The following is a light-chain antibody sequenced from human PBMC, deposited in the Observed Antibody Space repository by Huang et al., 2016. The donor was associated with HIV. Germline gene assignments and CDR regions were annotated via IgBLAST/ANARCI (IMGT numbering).Light chain of an antibody. V-gene: IGKV3-11*01. CDR1: QSVGSF. CDR3: QQRTYSFT. J-gene: IGKJ3*01. CDR2: DAA. Sequence: EIVLTQSPATLSLSPGERATLSCRASQSVGSFLAWYQQKPGQAPRLLIYDAADRATGNPARVRGSGSGTDFTLTSSSLEPEYCAVYYCQQRTYSFTFGPGTKVD.